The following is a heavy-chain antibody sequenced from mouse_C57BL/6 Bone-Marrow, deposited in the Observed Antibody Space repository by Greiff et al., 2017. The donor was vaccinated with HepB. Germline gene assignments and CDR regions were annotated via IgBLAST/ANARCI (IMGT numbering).Heavy chain of an antibody. CDR2: IYPRSGNT. V-gene: IGHV1-81*01. J-gene: IGHJ3*01. D-gene: IGHD4-1*01. CDR1: GYTFTSYG. Sequence: VQLQQSGAELARPGASVKLSCKASGYTFTSYGISWVKQRTGQGLEWIGEIYPRSGNTYYNEKFKGKATLTADKSSSTAYMELRSLTSEDYAVYFCARGEAYWVFAYWGRGTVVTVSA. CDR3: ARGEAYWVFAY.